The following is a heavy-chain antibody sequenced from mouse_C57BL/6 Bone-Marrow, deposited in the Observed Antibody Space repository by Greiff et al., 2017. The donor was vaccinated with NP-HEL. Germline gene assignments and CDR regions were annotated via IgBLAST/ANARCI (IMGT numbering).Heavy chain of an antibody. J-gene: IGHJ3*01. CDR2: IYWDDDK. Sequence: QVTLKESGPGILQSSQTLSLTCSFSGFSLSTSGMGVSWIRQPSGKGLEWLAHIYWDDDKRYNPSLKSRLTISKDTSRNQVFLKITSVDTADTATYYCARRASIYYDYDGGAWFAYWGQGTLVTVSA. V-gene: IGHV8-12*01. CDR1: GFSLSTSGMG. D-gene: IGHD2-4*01. CDR3: ARRASIYYDYDGGAWFAY.